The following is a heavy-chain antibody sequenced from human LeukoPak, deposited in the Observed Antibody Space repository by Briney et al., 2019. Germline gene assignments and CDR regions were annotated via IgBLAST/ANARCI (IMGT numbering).Heavy chain of an antibody. CDR2: INPNSGGT. J-gene: IGHJ5*02. D-gene: IGHD1-26*01. CDR1: GYTFTSYY. CDR3: ARAWDSGIRFDP. V-gene: IGHV1-2*02. Sequence: GASVKVSCKASGYTFTSYYMHWVRQAPGQGLEWMGWINPNSGGTNYAQKFQGRVTMTRDTSISTAYMELSRLRSDDTAVYYCARAWDSGIRFDPWGQGTLVTVSS.